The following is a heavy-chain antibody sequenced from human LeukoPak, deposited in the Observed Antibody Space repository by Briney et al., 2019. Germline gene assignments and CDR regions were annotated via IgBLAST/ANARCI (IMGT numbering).Heavy chain of an antibody. V-gene: IGHV3-7*01. J-gene: IGHJ5*01. D-gene: IGHD2-8*01. CDR1: GFTFNFYS. CDR3: AREEWWFDS. CDR2: IKQDGSEK. Sequence: GGSLRLSCAASGFTFNFYSLSWVRQAPGKGLEWVANIKQDGSEKYYVDSLKGRFTISRDNAKNSLYLQMNSLRAEDTAVYYCAREEWWFDSWGQGTLVTVSS.